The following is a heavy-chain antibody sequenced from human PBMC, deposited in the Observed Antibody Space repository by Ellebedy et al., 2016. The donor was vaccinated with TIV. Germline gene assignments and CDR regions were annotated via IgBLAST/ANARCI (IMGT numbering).Heavy chain of an antibody. CDR1: GATFSTYA. Sequence: AASVKVSCKASGATFSTYAINWVRQAPGQGLEWMGRIIPILGKPNNAQKFQGRVTITADKSTSTAYMELSSLRSEDTAVYYCARLASYMADMDVWGQGTTVTVSS. V-gene: IGHV1-69*04. CDR2: IIPILGKP. CDR3: ARLASYMADMDV. D-gene: IGHD2-15*01. J-gene: IGHJ6*02.